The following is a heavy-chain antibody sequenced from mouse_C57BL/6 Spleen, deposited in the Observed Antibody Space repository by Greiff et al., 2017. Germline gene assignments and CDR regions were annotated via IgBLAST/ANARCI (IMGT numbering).Heavy chain of an antibody. V-gene: IGHV1-5*01. D-gene: IGHD4-1*02. J-gene: IGHJ2*01. CDR1: GYTFTSYW. CDR3: TRSNWGGDY. CDR2: IYPGNSDT. Sequence: VQLQQSGTVLARPGASVMMSCKTSGYTFTSYWMHWVKQRPGPGLEWIGAIYPGNSDTSYNQKFKGKATLTAVPSASTAYMGLSSQTNEDSAVYYCTRSNWGGDYWGQGTTRTVSS.